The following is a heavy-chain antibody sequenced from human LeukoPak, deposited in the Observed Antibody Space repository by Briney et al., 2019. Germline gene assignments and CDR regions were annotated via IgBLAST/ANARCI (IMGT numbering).Heavy chain of an antibody. CDR3: ARDLGTRDGYNPPNLFDN. V-gene: IGHV1-69*01. Sequence: SVKVSCKASGGTFSSYAISGGRQAPGQGLEWMGGIIPIFDTTNYAQKFQGRVTLTADESTSTAYMELSSLRSDDTAVYYCARDLGTRDGYNPPNLFDNWGQGTLVTVSS. J-gene: IGHJ4*02. D-gene: IGHD5-24*01. CDR1: GGTFSSYA. CDR2: IIPIFDTT.